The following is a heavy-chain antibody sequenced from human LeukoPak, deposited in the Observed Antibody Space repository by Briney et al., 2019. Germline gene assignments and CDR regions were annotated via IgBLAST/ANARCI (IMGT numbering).Heavy chain of an antibody. Sequence: ASVKVSCKASGYTFTSYDINWVRQATGQGLEWMGWMNPNSGNTGYAQKFQGRVTITRNTSISTAYMELSSLRSEDTAVYYCARGRISPDEYCSSTSCPMELDYWGQGTLVTVSS. J-gene: IGHJ4*02. CDR2: MNPNSGNT. V-gene: IGHV1-8*03. CDR1: GYTFTSYD. CDR3: ARGRISPDEYCSSTSCPMELDY. D-gene: IGHD2-2*01.